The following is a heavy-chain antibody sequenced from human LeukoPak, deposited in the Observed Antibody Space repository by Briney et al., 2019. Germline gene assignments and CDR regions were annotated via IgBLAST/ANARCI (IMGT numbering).Heavy chain of an antibody. Sequence: PGGSLRLSCAASGFIFSTYWMTWVRQAPGKGLEWVAKIKQDGSEKYYVDSVKGRFTISRDNAKNSLYLQMNSLRAEDTAVYYCARGGSYSYYWGQGTLVTVSS. J-gene: IGHJ4*02. CDR2: IKQDGSEK. CDR1: GFIFSTYW. V-gene: IGHV3-7*01. CDR3: ARGGSYSYY. D-gene: IGHD1-26*01.